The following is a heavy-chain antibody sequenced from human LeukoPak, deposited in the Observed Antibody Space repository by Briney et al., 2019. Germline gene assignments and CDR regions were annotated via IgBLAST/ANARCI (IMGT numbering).Heavy chain of an antibody. D-gene: IGHD2-15*01. V-gene: IGHV4-59*08. CDR2: IYYTGAT. CDR3: ARHDPVGYYQHGMDV. J-gene: IGHJ6*02. CDR1: GGSISGYF. Sequence: SETLSLTCTVSGGSISGYFWSRIRQPPGQGLEFIGYIYYTGATLYNPSLKSRVTMSVDTSKNQFSLKLSSVTAADTAVYYCARHDPVGYYQHGMDVWGQGTTVTVSS.